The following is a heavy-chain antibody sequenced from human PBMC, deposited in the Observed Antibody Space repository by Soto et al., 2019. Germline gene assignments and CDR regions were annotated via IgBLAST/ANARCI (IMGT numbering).Heavy chain of an antibody. CDR1: GFTVTYYA. CDR3: AIDLGLEALDYYMDV. V-gene: IGHV3-23*01. CDR2: ISGSGGST. Sequence: EVQLLESGGGLVQPGGSLSLTCAASGFTVTYYAMSWVRQAPGKGLEWVAGISGSGGSTSYAYSGKGRFTISRDNSKNTPDLQMNPMRADDTAVDYCAIDLGLEALDYYMDVWGRVTTVTVSS. J-gene: IGHJ6*03. D-gene: IGHD1-1*01.